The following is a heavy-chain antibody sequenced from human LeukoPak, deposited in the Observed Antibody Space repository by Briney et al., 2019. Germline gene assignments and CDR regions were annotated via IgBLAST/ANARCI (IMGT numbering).Heavy chain of an antibody. CDR3: ARENYYYDSTPPDY. J-gene: IGHJ4*02. Sequence: ASVKVSCKASGYTFTSYGISWVRQAPGQGLEWMGWISAYNGNTSYAQKLQGRVTMTTDTSTSTAYMELRSLRSDDTAVYYCARENYYYDSTPPDYWGQGTLVTVSS. V-gene: IGHV1-18*01. CDR1: GYTFTSYG. D-gene: IGHD3-22*01. CDR2: ISAYNGNT.